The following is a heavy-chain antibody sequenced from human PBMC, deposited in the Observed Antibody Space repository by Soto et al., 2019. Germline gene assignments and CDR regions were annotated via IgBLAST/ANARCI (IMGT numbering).Heavy chain of an antibody. CDR1: GFTFSNAW. CDR3: TTGIDIVVVPAATSVDY. V-gene: IGHV3-15*01. Sequence: PGGSLRLCCAASGFTFSNAWMSWVRQAPGKGLEWVGRIKSKTDGGTTDYAAPVKGRFTISRDDSKNTLYLQMNSLKTEDTAVYYCTTGIDIVVVPAATSVDYWGQGTLVTVSS. J-gene: IGHJ4*02. D-gene: IGHD2-2*01. CDR2: IKSKTDGGTT.